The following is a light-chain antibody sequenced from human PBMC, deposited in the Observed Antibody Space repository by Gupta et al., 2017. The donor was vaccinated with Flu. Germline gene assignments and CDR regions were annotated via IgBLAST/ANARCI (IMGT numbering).Light chain of an antibody. Sequence: DIQMTKSQSSLSESVGDRVTITCQASQDISNYLNWYQQKPGKAPKLLIYDASNLETGVPSRFSGSGSGTDFTFTISSLQPEDIATYYCQQYDNLPLTFGGGTKVEIK. J-gene: IGKJ4*01. CDR2: DAS. V-gene: IGKV1-33*01. CDR3: QQYDNLPLT. CDR1: QDISNY.